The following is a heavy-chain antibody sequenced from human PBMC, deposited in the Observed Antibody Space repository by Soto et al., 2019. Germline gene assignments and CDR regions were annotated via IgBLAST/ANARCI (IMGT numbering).Heavy chain of an antibody. D-gene: IGHD5-18*01. CDR2: IYYSGST. V-gene: IGHV4-59*01. CDR1: VGSISSYY. J-gene: IGHJ4*02. CDR3: ASVTDGYATGAYFDC. Sequence: KPSETLSLTCTFSVGSISSYYWSCIRHPPGKGLEWIGYIYYSGSTNYNPSLKSRVTISVDTSKNQFSLKLSSVTAADTAVYYCASVTDGYATGAYFDCWGQGNRVSV.